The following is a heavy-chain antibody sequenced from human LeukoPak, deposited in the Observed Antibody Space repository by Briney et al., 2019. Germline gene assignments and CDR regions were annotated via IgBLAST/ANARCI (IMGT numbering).Heavy chain of an antibody. Sequence: GASVKVSCKASGYTFTGYYMHWVRQAPGQGLEWMGWINPNSGGTNYAQKFQGRVTMTRDTSISTACMELSRLRSDDTAVYYCARAVVYDTIFGRAKYYFDYWGQGTLVTVSS. J-gene: IGHJ4*02. CDR3: ARAVVYDTIFGRAKYYFDY. D-gene: IGHD3-3*01. CDR1: GYTFTGYY. V-gene: IGHV1-2*02. CDR2: INPNSGGT.